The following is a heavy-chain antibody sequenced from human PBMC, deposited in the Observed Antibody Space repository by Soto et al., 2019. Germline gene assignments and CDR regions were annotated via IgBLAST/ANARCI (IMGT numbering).Heavy chain of an antibody. D-gene: IGHD3-16*01. J-gene: IGHJ4*02. CDR1: GFTFSNFA. V-gene: IGHV3-23*01. CDR2: ISRTGGAA. Sequence: EVQLLESGGGLVQPGGSLRLSCAASGFTFSNFAMFWVRQAPGKGLEWVSSISRTGGAAHYADSVNGRFTISRDNSKNTLFLQMDILIAEDTAVYYCAKAYDYIWGSYTRELDYWGQGTLVTVSS. CDR3: AKAYDYIWGSYTRELDY.